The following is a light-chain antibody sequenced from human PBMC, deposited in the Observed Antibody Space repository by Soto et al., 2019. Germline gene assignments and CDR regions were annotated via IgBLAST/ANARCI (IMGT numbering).Light chain of an antibody. V-gene: IGLV2-14*01. J-gene: IGLJ1*01. CDR1: SSDLTYNS. Sequence: QSALTQPASVSGSLGQSIFISCTEDSSDLTYNSVSWYQHHPHKAPKLIIYDVSYRPSGVSTRFSGSQSAGSASLTISGLQAEDEADYYCSSSTPTRGLVFGSGTKLTVL. CDR3: SSSTPTRGLV. CDR2: DVS.